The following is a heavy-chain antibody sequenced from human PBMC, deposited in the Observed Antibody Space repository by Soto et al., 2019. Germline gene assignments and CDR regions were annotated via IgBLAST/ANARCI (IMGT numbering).Heavy chain of an antibody. Sequence: VQLVQSGAEVKKPGASVKVSCKASGYTFTSYGISWVRQAPGQGLEWMGWINGYNGNTNYAQKLQGRVTLSTDTSTSRAYMALRSLRSDDSAVYYCARMGDIPYYYYGMDVWGQGTTVTVSS. CDR1: GYTFTSYG. V-gene: IGHV1-18*01. D-gene: IGHD1-26*01. CDR3: ARMGDIPYYYYGMDV. CDR2: INGYNGNT. J-gene: IGHJ6*02.